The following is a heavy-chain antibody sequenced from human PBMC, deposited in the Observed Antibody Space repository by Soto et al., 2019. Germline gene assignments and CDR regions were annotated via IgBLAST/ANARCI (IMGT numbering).Heavy chain of an antibody. CDR3: ARTYYYGSGSYSTAKYFQH. V-gene: IGHV5-10-1*01. CDR1: GYSFTGYW. D-gene: IGHD3-10*01. CDR2: IDPSDSYT. Sequence: PGESLKSSCKGSGYSFTGYWISWVRQMPVKGLEWMGRIDPSDSYTNYSPSFQGHVTISADKSISTAYLQWSSLKASDTAMYYCARTYYYGSGSYSTAKYFQHWGQGTLVTVSS. J-gene: IGHJ1*01.